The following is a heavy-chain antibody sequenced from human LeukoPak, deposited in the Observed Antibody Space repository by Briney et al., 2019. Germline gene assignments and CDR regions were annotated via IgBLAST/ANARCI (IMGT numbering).Heavy chain of an antibody. V-gene: IGHV3-43*01. CDR3: AKDMALRIAAGYYYYGMDV. CDR2: ISWDGGST. CDR1: GFTFSSYS. J-gene: IGHJ6*02. D-gene: IGHD6-25*01. Sequence: GGSLRLSCAASGFTFSSYSMNWVRQAPGKGLEWVSLISWDGGSTYYADSVKGRFTISRDNSKNSLYLQMNSLRTEDTALYYCAKDMALRIAAGYYYYGMDVWGQGTTVTVSS.